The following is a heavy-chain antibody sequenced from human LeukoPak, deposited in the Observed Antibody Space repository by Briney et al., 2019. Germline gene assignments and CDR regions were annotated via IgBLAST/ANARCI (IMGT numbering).Heavy chain of an antibody. CDR1: GFTFSDSA. Sequence: GDSLRLSCAASGFTFSDSAMNWVRQAPGKGLEWVSSINNVASHIYYADSVRGRFTISRDNAKNLVSLQMNNLRAEDTAVYYCARDATQYLRYGYFDSWGQGILVTVSS. CDR3: ARDATQYLRYGYFDS. CDR2: INNVASHI. J-gene: IGHJ4*02. V-gene: IGHV3-21*01. D-gene: IGHD3-9*01.